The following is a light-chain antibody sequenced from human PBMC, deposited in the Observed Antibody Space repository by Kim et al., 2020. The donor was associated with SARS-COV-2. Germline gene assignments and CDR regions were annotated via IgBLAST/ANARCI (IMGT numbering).Light chain of an antibody. CDR1: QSVSSY. V-gene: IGKV3-11*01. CDR2: DAS. J-gene: IGKJ2*01. CDR3: QQRSNWPPYT. Sequence: EIVLTQSPATPSLSPGERATLSCRASQSVSSYLAWYKQKPGQAPRLLIYDASNRATGIPARFSGSGSGTDFTLTISSLEPEDFAVYYCQQRSNWPPYTFGQGTKLEI.